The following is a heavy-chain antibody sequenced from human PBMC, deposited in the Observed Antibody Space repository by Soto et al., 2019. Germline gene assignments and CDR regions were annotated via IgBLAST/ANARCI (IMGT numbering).Heavy chain of an antibody. CDR2: IIPIFGTG. J-gene: IGHJ4*02. D-gene: IGHD4-17*01. V-gene: IGHV1-69*06. CDR3: ARGRAGLSTTGFFDY. CDR1: GGTFSRYT. Sequence: QVQVMQSGAEVKKPGSSVKVSCKASGGTFSRYTISWVRQAPGQGLEWMGGIIPIFGTGNYAQKFQGRVTITADKATSTASMELSSRRSEDTAVYYCARGRAGLSTTGFFDYWGQGTLVAVAS.